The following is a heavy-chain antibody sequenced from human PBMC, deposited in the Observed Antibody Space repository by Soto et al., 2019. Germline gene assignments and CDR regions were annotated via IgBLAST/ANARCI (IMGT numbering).Heavy chain of an antibody. V-gene: IGHV3-11*01. J-gene: IGHJ4*02. CDR3: ARDRRRNYDSSGYHPRGY. CDR1: GFTFSDYY. D-gene: IGHD3-22*01. CDR2: ISSSGSTI. Sequence: QVQLVESGGGLVKPGGSLRLSCAASGFTFSDYYMSWIRQAPGKGREWVSYISSSGSTIYYADSVKGRFTISRDNAKNSLYLQMNSLRAEDTAVYYCARDRRRNYDSSGYHPRGYWGQGTLVTVSS.